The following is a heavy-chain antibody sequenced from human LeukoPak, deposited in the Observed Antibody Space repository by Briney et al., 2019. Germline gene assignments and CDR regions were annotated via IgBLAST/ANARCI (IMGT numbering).Heavy chain of an antibody. V-gene: IGHV3-21*01. J-gene: IGHJ4*02. CDR1: GFTFSSYS. D-gene: IGHD2-2*01. CDR3: ARDPPYCSSTSCFLDY. CDR2: ISSSSSYI. Sequence: AGGSLRLSCAASGFTFSSYSMNWVRQAPGKGLEWVSSISSSSSYIYYAGSVKGRFTISRDNAKNSLYLQMNSLRAEDTAVYYCARDPPYCSSTSCFLDYWGQGTLVTVSS.